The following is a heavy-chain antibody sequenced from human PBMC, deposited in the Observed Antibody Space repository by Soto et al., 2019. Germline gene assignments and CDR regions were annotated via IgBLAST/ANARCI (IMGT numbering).Heavy chain of an antibody. J-gene: IGHJ6*02. V-gene: IGHV3-30*03. D-gene: IGHD1-26*01. CDR3: ATSNGGTYYYYYGMDV. CDR2: ISYDGSNK. CDR1: GFTFSSYG. Sequence: QVQLVESGGGVVQPGRSLRLSCAASGFTFSSYGMHWVRQAPGKGLEWVAVISYDGSNKYYADSVKGRFTISRDNSKNTLYLQMNILRAEDTAVYYCATSNGGTYYYYYGMDVWGQGTTVTVSS.